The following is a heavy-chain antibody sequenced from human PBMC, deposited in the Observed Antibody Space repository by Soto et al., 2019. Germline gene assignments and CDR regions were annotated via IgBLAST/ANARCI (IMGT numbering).Heavy chain of an antibody. CDR2: IYYSGST. CDR3: AREYYYDSSGFDY. CDR1: GVSISSGGYY. J-gene: IGHJ4*02. Sequence: QVQLQESGPGLVKPSQTLSLTCTVSGVSISSGGYYWTWIRQHPQKGLEWIGPIYYSGSTYYNPSLKSRVTVSVDTSKNQFSLKLSSVTAADTAVYYCAREYYYDSSGFDYWGQGTLVTVSS. V-gene: IGHV4-31*03. D-gene: IGHD3-22*01.